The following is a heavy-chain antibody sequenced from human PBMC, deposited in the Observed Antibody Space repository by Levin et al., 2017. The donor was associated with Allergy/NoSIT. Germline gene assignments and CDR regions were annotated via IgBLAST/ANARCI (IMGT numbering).Heavy chain of an antibody. Sequence: LSQTLSLTCPVSGGSISSYYWSWIRQPPGKGLEWIGYIYYSGSTNYNPSLKSRVTISVDTSKNQFSLKLSSVTAADTAVYNCARIAAAGQEWYFDLWGRGTLVTVSS. CDR3: ARIAAAGQEWYFDL. D-gene: IGHD6-13*01. CDR1: GGSISSYY. V-gene: IGHV4-59*01. CDR2: IYYSGST. J-gene: IGHJ2*01.